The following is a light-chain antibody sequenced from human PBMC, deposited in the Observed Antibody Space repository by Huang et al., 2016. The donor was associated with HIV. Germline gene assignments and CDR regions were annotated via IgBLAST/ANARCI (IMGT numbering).Light chain of an antibody. V-gene: IGKV3-11*01. CDR1: RSIDKY. J-gene: IGKJ5*01. CDR2: GAS. Sequence: EIVLTQSPATLSLSPGERATLSCRASRSIDKYLAWYQQKPGQAPRLLIYGASNRATDIPTRVSGSGSGTDFTLTISSLEPEDFAVYYCQQRDNWPPITFGQGTRLDIK. CDR3: QQRDNWPPIT.